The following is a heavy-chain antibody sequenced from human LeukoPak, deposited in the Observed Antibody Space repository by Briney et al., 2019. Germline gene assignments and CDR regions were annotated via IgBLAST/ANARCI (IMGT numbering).Heavy chain of an antibody. D-gene: IGHD1-1*01. CDR1: GLTFRTYG. Sequence: GGSLRLSCAASGLTFRTYGMHWVRQAPGKGLEWLAVIWFDGSNKFYADSAKGRFTISRDNSENTLYLQMNSLRVEDTAVYYCARATGTTSNYYYGMEVWGKGTTVTVSS. J-gene: IGHJ6*04. V-gene: IGHV3-33*01. CDR3: ARATGTTSNYYYGMEV. CDR2: IWFDGSNK.